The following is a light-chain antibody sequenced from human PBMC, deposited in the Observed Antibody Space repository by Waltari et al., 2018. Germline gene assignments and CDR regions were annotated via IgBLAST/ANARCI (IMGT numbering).Light chain of an antibody. V-gene: IGKV1-17*01. CDR2: AAS. CDR3: LQHNSYPWT. CDR1: QGISSY. Sequence: DIQMTQSPSSLSASVGDTVTITCRASQGISSYLNWFQQKPGKAPKLLIYAASSLESGVPSRFSGRGSGTEFTLTISSLQPEDFAADYCLQHNSYPWTFGQGTKVEIK. J-gene: IGKJ1*01.